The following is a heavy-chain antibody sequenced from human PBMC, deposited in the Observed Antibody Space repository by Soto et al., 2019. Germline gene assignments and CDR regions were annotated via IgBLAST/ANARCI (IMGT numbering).Heavy chain of an antibody. J-gene: IGHJ6*02. CDR2: IIPIFGIA. D-gene: IGHD2-2*01. CDR1: AGSFSRYS. Sequence: QVQLVQSGAEVKKPGSSVKVSCKASAGSFSRYSITWVRQAPGHGLEWIGRIIPIFGIASYAKKFQGRVTITADESTRTAYRELSSLRSDDTAVYYCAREDRDRETGLVPPAIDGMDVWGQGTTVTVSS. CDR3: AREDRDRETGLVPPAIDGMDV. V-gene: IGHV1-69*08.